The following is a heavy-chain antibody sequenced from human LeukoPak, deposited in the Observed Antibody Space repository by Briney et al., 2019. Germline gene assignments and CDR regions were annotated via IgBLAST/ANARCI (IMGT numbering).Heavy chain of an antibody. CDR1: GFTFSSYA. V-gene: IGHV3-23*01. J-gene: IGHJ4*02. CDR3: AKVSDIVVVPAAINY. D-gene: IGHD2-2*02. Sequence: GGSLRLSCAASGFTFSSYAMSWVRQAPGKGLEWVSAISGSGGSTYYADSVKGRFTISRDNSKNTPYLQMNSLRAEDTAVYYCAKVSDIVVVPAAINYWGQGTLVTVSS. CDR2: ISGSGGST.